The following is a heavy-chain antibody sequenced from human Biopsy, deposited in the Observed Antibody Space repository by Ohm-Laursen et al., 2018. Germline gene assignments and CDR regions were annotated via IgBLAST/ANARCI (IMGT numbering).Heavy chain of an antibody. CDR2: IYHTGIT. V-gene: IGHV4-39*01. CDR3: ARHSFGSGRDF. Sequence: SETLSLTCTVTDGSISNIINYWGWIRQPLGKGLEWLGRIYHTGITAYNPSLKNRVTISVETSNNQFSLKLSSLTAADTAVYYCARHSFGSGRDFWGQGTLVTVSS. D-gene: IGHD3-10*01. J-gene: IGHJ4*02. CDR1: DGSISNIINY.